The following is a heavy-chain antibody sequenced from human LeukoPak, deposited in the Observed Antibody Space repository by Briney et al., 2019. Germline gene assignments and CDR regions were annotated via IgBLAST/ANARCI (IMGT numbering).Heavy chain of an antibody. V-gene: IGHV4-59*12. CDR2: IYYSGST. J-gene: IGHJ6*03. D-gene: IGHD3-3*01. CDR3: ASGRVTTSGYYYYYMDV. Sequence: SETLSLTCTVSGGSISSYYWSWIRQPPGKGLEWIGYIYYSGSTNYKPSLKSRVTISVDRSKNQSSLKLSSVTAADTAVYYCASGRVTTSGYYYYYMDVWGKGTTVTVSS. CDR1: GGSISSYY.